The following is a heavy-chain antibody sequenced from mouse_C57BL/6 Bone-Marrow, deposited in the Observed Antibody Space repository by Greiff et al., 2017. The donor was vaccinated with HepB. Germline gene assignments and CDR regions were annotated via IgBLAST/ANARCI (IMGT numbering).Heavy chain of an antibody. CDR1: GFTFNTYA. CDR2: IRSKSSNYAT. V-gene: IGHV10-3*01. CDR3: VREDYYDYPMDY. J-gene: IGHJ4*01. Sequence: EVNVVESGGGLVQPKGSLKLSCAASGFTFNTYAMHWVRQAPGKGLEWVARIRSKSSNYATYYADSVKDRFTISRDDSKSMLYLQMNNLKTEDTAMYYCVREDYYDYPMDYGGQGTSVTVSS. D-gene: IGHD2-4*01.